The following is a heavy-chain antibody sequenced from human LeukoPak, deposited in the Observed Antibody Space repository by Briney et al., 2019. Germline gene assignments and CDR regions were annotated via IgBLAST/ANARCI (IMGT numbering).Heavy chain of an antibody. V-gene: IGHV3-21*01. Sequence: PGGSLRLSRAASGFTLSNYDMNWVRQAPGKGLEWVSSISTSSRYIYYKDSVRGRFTISRDDAKNSLYLEMNSPRAEDTAVYYCARADCSSSTCYLRRSWFDPWGQGTLVTVSS. J-gene: IGHJ5*02. CDR3: ARADCSSSTCYLRRSWFDP. CDR2: ISTSSRYI. CDR1: GFTLSNYD. D-gene: IGHD2-2*01.